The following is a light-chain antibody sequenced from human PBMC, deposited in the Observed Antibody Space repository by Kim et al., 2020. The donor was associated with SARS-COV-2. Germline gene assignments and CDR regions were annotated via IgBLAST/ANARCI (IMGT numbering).Light chain of an antibody. CDR2: DVI. CDR3: CSFTIASTYV. V-gene: IGLV2-14*04. CDR1: SSDVGGYTF. Sequence: GQSITITCTGTSSDVGGYTFVSWYQQHPGKAPKLMIYDVIKRPSGVSSRFSGSKSGNTASLTISGLQAEDEADYYCCSFTIASTYVFGTGTKVTVL. J-gene: IGLJ1*01.